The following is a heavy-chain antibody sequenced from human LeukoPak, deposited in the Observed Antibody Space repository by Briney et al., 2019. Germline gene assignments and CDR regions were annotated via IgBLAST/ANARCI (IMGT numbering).Heavy chain of an antibody. CDR2: IYYSGST. J-gene: IGHJ5*02. CDR1: GGSISSSSYY. V-gene: IGHV4-39*07. Sequence: SETLSLTCTVSGGSISSSSYYWGWIRQPPGKGLEWIGSIYYSGSTYYNPSLKSRVTISVDTSKNQFSLKLSSVTAADTAVYYCARDYDSSGYYYSARFDPWGQGTLVTVSS. CDR3: ARDYDSSGYYYSARFDP. D-gene: IGHD3-22*01.